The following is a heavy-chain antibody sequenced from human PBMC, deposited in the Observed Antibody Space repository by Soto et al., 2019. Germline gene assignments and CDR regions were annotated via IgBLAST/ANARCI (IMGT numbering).Heavy chain of an antibody. CDR3: AREGALLYGGNPDYYYTVGV. V-gene: IGHV4-4*02. Sequence: SETLSLTCAVSGGSISSSNWWSWVRQPPGKGLEWIGEIYHSGNTNYNPSLKSRVTMAVDKSRNQFSLKLSSVTAADTAVYYCAREGALLYGGNPDYYYTVGVWGQGTTVTV. D-gene: IGHD4-17*01. J-gene: IGHJ6*02. CDR2: IYHSGNT. CDR1: GGSISSSNW.